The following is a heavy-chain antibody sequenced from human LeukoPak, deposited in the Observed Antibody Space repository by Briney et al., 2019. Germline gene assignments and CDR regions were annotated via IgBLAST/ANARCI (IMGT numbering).Heavy chain of an antibody. Sequence: ASVKVSCKASGYTFTGYYMHWVRQAPGQGLEWMGWINPNSGGTNYAQKFQGRVTMTRNTSISTAYMELSSLRSEDTAVYYCARGRIGWFGELLSCWFDPWGQGTLVTVSS. J-gene: IGHJ5*02. CDR3: ARGRIGWFGELLSCWFDP. D-gene: IGHD3-10*01. CDR2: INPNSGGT. CDR1: GYTFTGYY. V-gene: IGHV1-2*02.